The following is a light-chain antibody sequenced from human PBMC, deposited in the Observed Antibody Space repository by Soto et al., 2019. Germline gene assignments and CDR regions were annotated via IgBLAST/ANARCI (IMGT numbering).Light chain of an antibody. V-gene: IGLV2-14*01. CDR1: SSDVGGYNY. J-gene: IGLJ1*01. CDR2: EVS. Sequence: QSVLTQPASVSGSPGQSIAISCTGTSSDVGGYNYVSWYQQHPGKAPKLMIHEVSNRPSGVSDRFSGSKSGNTASLTISGLQADDEADYYRSSHTSYSTRVFGTGPKVTIL. CDR3: SSHTSYSTRV.